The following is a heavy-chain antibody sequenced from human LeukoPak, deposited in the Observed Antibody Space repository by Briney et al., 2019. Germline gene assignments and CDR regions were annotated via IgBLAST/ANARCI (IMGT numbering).Heavy chain of an antibody. Sequence: GGSLRFSCAASGFTFSSYGMHWVRQAPGKGLEWVAVIWYGGSNKYYADSVKGRFTISRDNSKNTLYLQMNSLRAEDTAVYYCAKGYCSSTSCFERDAFDIRGQGTMVTVSS. CDR1: GFTFSSYG. J-gene: IGHJ3*02. D-gene: IGHD2-2*01. V-gene: IGHV3-30*02. CDR3: AKGYCSSTSCFERDAFDI. CDR2: IWYGGSNK.